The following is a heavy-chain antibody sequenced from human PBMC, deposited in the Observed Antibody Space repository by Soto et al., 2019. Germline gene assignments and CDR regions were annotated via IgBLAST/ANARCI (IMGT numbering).Heavy chain of an antibody. V-gene: IGHV5-51*03. Sequence: EVQLVQSGAEVKKPGESLKISCKGSGYSFTSYWIGWVRQMPGKGLEWMGIIYPGDSDTRYSPSFQGQVTISADKSIXTAYLQWSSLKASDTAMYYCARLTMVRGVTGYFDLWGRGTLVTVSS. CDR1: GYSFTSYW. J-gene: IGHJ2*01. CDR3: ARLTMVRGVTGYFDL. D-gene: IGHD3-10*01. CDR2: IYPGDSDT.